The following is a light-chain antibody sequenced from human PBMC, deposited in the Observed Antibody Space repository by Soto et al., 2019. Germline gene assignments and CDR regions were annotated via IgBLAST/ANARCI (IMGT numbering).Light chain of an antibody. CDR3: QQYDSYSPYT. J-gene: IGKJ2*01. V-gene: IGKV1-5*03. Sequence: DIQMTQFPPTLSASKGDRVTITCRASQTISSSLAWYQQKPGKAPKLLIYKASTLETGVPSRFSGSGSGTEFTLTISSLQPDDSATYYCQQYDSYSPYTFGQGTRLEIK. CDR2: KAS. CDR1: QTISSS.